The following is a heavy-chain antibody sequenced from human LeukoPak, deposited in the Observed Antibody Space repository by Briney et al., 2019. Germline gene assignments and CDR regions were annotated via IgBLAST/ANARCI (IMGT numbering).Heavy chain of an antibody. CDR2: IYYSGST. Sequence: PSQTLSLTCTVSGGSISSGDYYWSWIRQPPGKGLEWIGYIYYSGSTYYNPSLKSRVTISVDTSKNQFSLKLSSVTAADTAVYYCARDMSIAARDAFDIWGQGTLVTVSS. D-gene: IGHD6-6*01. CDR3: ARDMSIAARDAFDI. J-gene: IGHJ3*02. V-gene: IGHV4-30-4*08. CDR1: GGSISSGDYY.